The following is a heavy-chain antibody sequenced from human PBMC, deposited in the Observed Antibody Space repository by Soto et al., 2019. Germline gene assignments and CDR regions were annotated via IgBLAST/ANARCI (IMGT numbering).Heavy chain of an antibody. J-gene: IGHJ4*02. CDR1: GGSISSGEYY. CDR3: ARYYYDTSGYYYDY. V-gene: IGHV4-30-4*01. CDR2: SYHTGST. D-gene: IGHD3-22*01. Sequence: PSETLSLTCTVSGGSISSGEYYWSWIRQPPGKGLEWIGYSYHTGSTYYNTSLRSRVSLSVDTSKNQFSLKLSSVTAADTSVYYCARYYYDTSGYYYDYWGQGSLVTVSS.